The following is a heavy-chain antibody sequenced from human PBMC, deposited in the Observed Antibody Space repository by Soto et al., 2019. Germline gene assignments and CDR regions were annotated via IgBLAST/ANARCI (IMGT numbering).Heavy chain of an antibody. J-gene: IGHJ6*03. CDR2: IKQYGSEK. CDR1: GVTVSSNY. CDR3: ARDYYDSSGYYYYYSYMDV. D-gene: IGHD3-22*01. V-gene: IGHV3-7*03. Sequence: GGSLRLSCAASGVTVSSNYRSWVRQAPGKGLEWVANIKQYGSEKYYVDSVKGRFTISRDNAKNSLYLQMNSLRAEDTAVYYCARDYYDSSGYYYYYSYMDVWGKGTTVTVSS.